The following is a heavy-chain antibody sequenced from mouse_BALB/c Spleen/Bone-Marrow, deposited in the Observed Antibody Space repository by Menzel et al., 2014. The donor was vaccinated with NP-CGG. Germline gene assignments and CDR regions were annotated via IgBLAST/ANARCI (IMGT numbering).Heavy chain of an antibody. V-gene: IGHV1-67*01. Sequence: VQLQQSGPELVRPGVSVKISCKGSGYTFTDYAMHWAKQSHAKSLEWIGVTSTYSGNTNYNQKFKGKATMTVDKSSSTAYMELARLTSEDSAIYYCARGSSPYYYAMDYWGQGTSVTVSS. CDR3: ARGSSPYYYAMDY. CDR1: GYTFTDYA. D-gene: IGHD1-1*01. CDR2: TSTYSGNT. J-gene: IGHJ4*01.